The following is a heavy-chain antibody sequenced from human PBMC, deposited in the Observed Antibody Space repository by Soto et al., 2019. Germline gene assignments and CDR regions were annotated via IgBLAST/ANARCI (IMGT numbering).Heavy chain of an antibody. V-gene: IGHV3-21*01. Sequence: EVQLVESGGGLVKPGGSLRLSCAASGFTFSSYSMNWVRQAPGKGLEWXSSISSSSSYIYYADSVKGRFTISRDNAKXXXXXXXXXXXXXXXXXXXXXXXXXXXXXXXGINDYWGQGTLVTVSS. J-gene: IGHJ4*02. CDR1: GFTFSSYS. CDR2: ISSSSSYI. CDR3: XXXXXXXXXXXGINDY.